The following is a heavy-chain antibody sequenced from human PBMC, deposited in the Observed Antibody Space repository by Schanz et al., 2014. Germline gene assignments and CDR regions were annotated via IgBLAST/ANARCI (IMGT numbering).Heavy chain of an antibody. D-gene: IGHD2-21*01. CDR3: ARKSLVSAHYDS. CDR2: LSANGDST. Sequence: VQLVESGGGLVKPGGSLRLSCAASGFIFSNYAMHWVRQTPDKGLEWVSGLSANGDSTFYSSSVKGRFTISRDISKNTLYLQMGSLRAEDVAVYYCARKSLVSAHYDSWGQGTLVTVSS. CDR1: GFIFSNYA. J-gene: IGHJ4*02. V-gene: IGHV3-64*01.